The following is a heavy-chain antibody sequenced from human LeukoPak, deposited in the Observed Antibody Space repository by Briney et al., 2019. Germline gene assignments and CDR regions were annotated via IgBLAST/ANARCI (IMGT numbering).Heavy chain of an antibody. D-gene: IGHD6-6*01. Sequence: GESLNISCKGSGYSFTNYWIGWVRRMPGKGLEWMGIIYPGDSDTRYSPSFQGQVTMSADKSINTAYLQWSSLKASETAIYYCARHRTRYFYGSSLYDAFDIWGPGTMVTVSS. CDR1: GYSFTNYW. CDR3: ARHRTRYFYGSSLYDAFDI. CDR2: IYPGDSDT. V-gene: IGHV5-51*01. J-gene: IGHJ3*02.